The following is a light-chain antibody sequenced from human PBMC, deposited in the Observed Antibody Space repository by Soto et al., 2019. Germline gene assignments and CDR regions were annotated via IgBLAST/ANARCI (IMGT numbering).Light chain of an antibody. CDR3: SSYAGSSNV. J-gene: IGLJ1*01. CDR2: EVN. CDR1: TNDVGGYNY. V-gene: IGLV2-8*01. Sequence: QSVLTQPASVSGSPGQSITISCTGTTNDVGGYNYVSWYQQHPGKAPKLMIYEVNKRPSGVPDRFSGSKSGNTASLTVSGLQAEDGADYYCSSYAGSSNVFGTGTKVTVL.